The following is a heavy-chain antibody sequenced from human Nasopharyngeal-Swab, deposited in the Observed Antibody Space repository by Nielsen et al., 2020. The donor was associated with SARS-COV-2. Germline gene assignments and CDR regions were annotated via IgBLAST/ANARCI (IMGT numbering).Heavy chain of an antibody. V-gene: IGHV4-39*01. Sequence: SETLSLTCPVSGCSISSSSYYWGWIRQPPGKGLEWIGSIYYSVSTYYNPSLKSRVTISVDTSKNQFSLKLSSVTAADTAVYYCARGGYSYGFDYWGQGTLVAVSS. D-gene: IGHD5-18*01. CDR1: GCSISSSSYY. CDR3: ARGGYSYGFDY. CDR2: IYYSVST. J-gene: IGHJ4*02.